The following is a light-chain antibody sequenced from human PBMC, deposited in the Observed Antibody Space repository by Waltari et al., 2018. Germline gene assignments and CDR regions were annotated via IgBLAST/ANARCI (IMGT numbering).Light chain of an antibody. J-gene: IGLJ1*01. CDR2: GNS. V-gene: IGLV1-40*01. Sequence: QSLLTQPPSLSGAPAQSVPIACTVSSSNIGAGSVLHWYQQLPGRVPKLLIYGNSNRPSGVPDRFSGSKSGTSASLAITGLQAEDEADYYCQSSDSSLASLHVFGTGTKVTVL. CDR3: QSSDSSLASLHV. CDR1: SSNIGAGSV.